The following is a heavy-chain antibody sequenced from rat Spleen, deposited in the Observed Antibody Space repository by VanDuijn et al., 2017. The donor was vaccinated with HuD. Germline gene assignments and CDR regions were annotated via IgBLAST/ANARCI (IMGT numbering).Heavy chain of an antibody. Sequence: EVQVLESGGGLVQPGNSLKLSCATSGFTFSTAWMYWYRQFPEKRLAWVARIKAKSNNYATDYTESVKGRFTISRDDSKSSIYLQMNNLKEEDTAIYYCACYYYSGKDYWGQGVMVTVSS. D-gene: IGHD1-1*01. CDR1: GFTFSTAW. CDR3: ACYYYSGKDY. J-gene: IGHJ2*01. V-gene: IGHV6-6*01. CDR2: IKAKSNNYAT.